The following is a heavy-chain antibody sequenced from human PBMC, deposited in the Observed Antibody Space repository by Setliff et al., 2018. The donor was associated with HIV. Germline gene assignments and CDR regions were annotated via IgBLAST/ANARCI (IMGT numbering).Heavy chain of an antibody. CDR2: VSHSGRT. CDR3: ARGVRDNSGWSSYYFDY. J-gene: IGHJ4*02. CDR1: GGSSSGYY. D-gene: IGHD6-19*01. V-gene: IGHV4-34*01. Sequence: SETLSLTCAVYGGSSSGYYWSWIRQPPGKGLEWIGEVSHSGRTNYNPSLESRVTTSVDTSKKQFSLRLTSVTAAGTAVYYCARGVRDNSGWSSYYFDYWGQGTLVTVSS.